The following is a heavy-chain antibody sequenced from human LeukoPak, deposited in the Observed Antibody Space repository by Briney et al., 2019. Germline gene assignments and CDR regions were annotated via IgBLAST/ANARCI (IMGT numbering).Heavy chain of an antibody. CDR1: GFIFSSYG. CDR2: IRYDGSKK. CDR3: TTVGYSSSWYPGYFDY. D-gene: IGHD6-13*01. V-gene: IGHV3-30*02. J-gene: IGHJ4*02. Sequence: GGSLRLSCAASGFIFSSYGMHWVRQAPGKGLEWVAFIRYDGSKKYYADSVKGRFTISRDDSKNTLYLQMNSLKAEDTAVYYCTTVGYSSSWYPGYFDYWGQGTLVTVSS.